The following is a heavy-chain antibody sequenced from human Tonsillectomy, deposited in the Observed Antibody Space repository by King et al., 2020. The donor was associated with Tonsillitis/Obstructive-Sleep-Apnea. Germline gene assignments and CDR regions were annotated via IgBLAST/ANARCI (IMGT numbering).Heavy chain of an antibody. V-gene: IGHV3-43*01. Sequence: VQLVESGGVVVQPGGSLRLSCAASGFTFDDYTMHWVRQAPGEGLEWVSLISWDGGSTYYADSVKGRFTISRDNSKNSLYLQMNSLRTEDTALYYCAKVMITMIVVGGFDYWGQGTLVTVSS. CDR1: GFTFDDYT. D-gene: IGHD3-22*01. CDR3: AKVMITMIVVGGFDY. CDR2: ISWDGGST. J-gene: IGHJ4*02.